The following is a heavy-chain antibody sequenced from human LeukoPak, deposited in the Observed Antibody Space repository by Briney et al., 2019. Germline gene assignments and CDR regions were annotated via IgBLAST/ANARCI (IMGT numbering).Heavy chain of an antibody. CDR2: ISSSSSYI. CDR3: ARDEAYCGGDCYSDY. Sequence: PGGSLRLSCAASGFTFSSYSMNWVRQAPGKGLEWVSPISSSSSYIYYADSVKGRFTISRDNAKNSLYLQMNSLRAEDTAVYYCARDEAYCGGDCYSDYWGQGTLVTVSS. V-gene: IGHV3-21*01. CDR1: GFTFSSYS. J-gene: IGHJ4*02. D-gene: IGHD2-21*02.